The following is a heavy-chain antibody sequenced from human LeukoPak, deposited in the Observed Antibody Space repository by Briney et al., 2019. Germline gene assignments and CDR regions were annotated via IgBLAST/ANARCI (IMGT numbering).Heavy chain of an antibody. CDR1: GFSFSTYT. CDR2: ITDSGKP. CDR3: ASRNYYLDH. V-gene: IGHV3-23*01. D-gene: IGHD3-10*01. J-gene: IGHJ4*02. Sequence: GGSLRLSCTASGFSFSTYTMTWVRQAPGQGLEWVSGITDSGKPCYADSVKGRFTISRDNSKSTLYLQINSLRAEDTAVYYCASRNYYLDHWGQGALVTVSS.